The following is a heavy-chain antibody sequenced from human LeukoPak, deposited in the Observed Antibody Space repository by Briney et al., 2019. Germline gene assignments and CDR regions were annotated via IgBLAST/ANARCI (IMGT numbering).Heavy chain of an antibody. Sequence: GGSLRLSCAASGFTFSRNWMSWVRQAPGKGLEWVSNIKEDGSEKYYVDSVKGRFTISRDNAKNSLYLQMNSLRAEDTALYYCARSAVGYSYGYRGAYYGMDVWGQGTTVTVSS. CDR1: GFTFSRNW. V-gene: IGHV3-7*05. CDR3: ARSAVGYSYGYRGAYYGMDV. D-gene: IGHD5-18*01. CDR2: IKEDGSEK. J-gene: IGHJ6*02.